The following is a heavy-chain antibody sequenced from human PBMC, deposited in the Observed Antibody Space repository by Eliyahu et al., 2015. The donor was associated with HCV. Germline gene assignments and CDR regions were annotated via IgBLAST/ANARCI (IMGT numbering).Heavy chain of an antibody. CDR3: ARSGGGYDITPFF. J-gene: IGHJ4*02. CDR1: GGSXSSSSYX. V-gene: IGHV4-39*01. Sequence: QLQLQVSGPGLVKPSETLSLPCXVSGGSXSSSSYXWGWIRQXPGKGLEWIGSIYYXGSTYSNPSLKSRVTISVDTSKNQFSLKLSSVTAADTALYYCARSGGGYDITPFFWGQGTLVTVSS. CDR2: IYYXGST. D-gene: IGHD5-12*01.